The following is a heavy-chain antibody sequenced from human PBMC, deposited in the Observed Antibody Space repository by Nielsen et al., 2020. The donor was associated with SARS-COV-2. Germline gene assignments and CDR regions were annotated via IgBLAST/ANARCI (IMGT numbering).Heavy chain of an antibody. D-gene: IGHD1-26*01. Sequence: SETLSLTCAVSGGSIASGGYYWTWIHQRPGKGLEWIGYIYYSGGTYYNPSLQSRLSISRDTSKNQFSLKLTSVTAADTAMYYCAREDDRGGSYYEHWGQGTLVTVSS. CDR1: GGSIASGGYY. CDR2: IYYSGGT. J-gene: IGHJ4*02. CDR3: AREDDRGGSYYEH. V-gene: IGHV4-31*11.